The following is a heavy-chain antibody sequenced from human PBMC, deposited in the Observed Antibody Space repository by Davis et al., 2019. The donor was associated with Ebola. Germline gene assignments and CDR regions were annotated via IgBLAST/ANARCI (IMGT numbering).Heavy chain of an antibody. CDR3: ARGGASGSVVWELPTGDWFDP. J-gene: IGHJ5*02. CDR2: INTNTGNP. V-gene: IGHV7-4-1*02. CDR1: GYTFTSYG. D-gene: IGHD1-26*01. Sequence: AASVKVSCKASGYTFTSYGISWVRQAPGQGLEWMGWINTNTGNPTYAQGFTGRFVFSLDTSVSTAYLQISSLKAEDTAVYYCARGGASGSVVWELPTGDWFDPWGQGTLVTVSS.